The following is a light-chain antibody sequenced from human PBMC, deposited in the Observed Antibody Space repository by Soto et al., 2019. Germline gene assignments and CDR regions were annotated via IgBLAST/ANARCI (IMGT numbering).Light chain of an antibody. CDR3: SSFTSINTLV. V-gene: IGLV2-14*01. CDR2: DVN. J-gene: IGLJ2*01. CDR1: SSDVGANNY. Sequence: QSALTQPASVSGSPGQSITISCTGTSSDVGANNYVSWSQQHPGKAPKLMLYDVNVRPSGVSNRFSGSKSGNTASLTISGLQAEDEADYYCSSFTSINTLVFGGGTKLTVL.